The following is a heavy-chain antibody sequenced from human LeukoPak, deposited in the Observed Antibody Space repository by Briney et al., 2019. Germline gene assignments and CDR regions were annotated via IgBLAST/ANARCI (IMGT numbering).Heavy chain of an antibody. CDR3: ARGPVNYYGSGSYCWFDP. CDR2: MNPNSGNT. Sequence: GASVKVSCKASGYTFTSYDINWVRQATGQGLEWMGWMNPNSGNTGYAQKFQGRVTMTRNTSISTAYMELSSLRSEDTAVYYCARGPVNYYGSGSYCWFDPWGQGTLVTVSS. J-gene: IGHJ5*02. D-gene: IGHD3-10*01. CDR1: GYTFTSYD. V-gene: IGHV1-8*01.